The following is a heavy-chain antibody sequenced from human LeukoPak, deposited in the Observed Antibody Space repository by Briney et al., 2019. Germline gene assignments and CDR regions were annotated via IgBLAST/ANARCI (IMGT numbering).Heavy chain of an antibody. CDR3: ARGTPAGYCSGGSCYSIDY. CDR1: GGSVSSGDHY. J-gene: IGHJ4*02. Sequence: PSETLSLTCTVSGGSVSSGDHYWSWIRQPPGKRLEWIGYIYYSGSTNYNPSLKSRVTISVDTFKKQFSMKLRSVTAADTAVYYCARGTPAGYCSGGSCYSIDYWGQGTLVTVSS. D-gene: IGHD2-15*01. V-gene: IGHV4-61*08. CDR2: IYYSGST.